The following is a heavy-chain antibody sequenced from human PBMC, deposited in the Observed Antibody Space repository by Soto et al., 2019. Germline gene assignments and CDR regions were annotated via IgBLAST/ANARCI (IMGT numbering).Heavy chain of an antibody. D-gene: IGHD6-13*01. Sequence: SETLSLTCTVSGGSISSYYWSWIRQPPGKGLEWIGYIYYSGSTNYNPSLKSRVTISIDTSKNQYSLKLSSVTAADTDVYYFSRVSSSWDYYYYYMDVWGKGTTVTVSS. V-gene: IGHV4-59*08. CDR3: SRVSSSWDYYYYYMDV. CDR2: IYYSGST. CDR1: GGSISSYY. J-gene: IGHJ6*03.